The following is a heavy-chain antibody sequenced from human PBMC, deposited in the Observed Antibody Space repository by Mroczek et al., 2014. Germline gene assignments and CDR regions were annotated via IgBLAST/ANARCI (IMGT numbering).Heavy chain of an antibody. J-gene: IGHJ4*02. D-gene: IGHD6-19*01. CDR3: ARDGGLAVAGGIDY. CDR2: IYTSGST. CDR1: GGSISSGSYY. Sequence: QVQLQESGPGLVKPSQTLSLTCTVSGGSISSGSYYWSWIRQPAGKGLEWIGRIYTSGSTNYNPSLKSRVTISVDTSKNQFSLKLSSVTAADTAVYYCARDGGLAVAGGIDYWGQGTLVTVSS. V-gene: IGHV4-61*02.